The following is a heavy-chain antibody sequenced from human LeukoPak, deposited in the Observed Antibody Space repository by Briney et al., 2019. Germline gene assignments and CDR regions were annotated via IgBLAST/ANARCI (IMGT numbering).Heavy chain of an antibody. CDR1: GGSISSYY. J-gene: IGHJ6*03. CDR3: ARQGATYYYGSGSYYNPRYYYYYMDV. Sequence: SETLSLTCTVSGGSISSYYWSWIRQPAGKGLEWIGRIYTSGSTNYNPSLKSRVTMSVDTSKNQFSLKLSSVTAADTAVYYCARQGATYYYGSGSYYNPRYYYYYMDVWGKGTTVTISS. V-gene: IGHV4-4*07. CDR2: IYTSGST. D-gene: IGHD3-10*01.